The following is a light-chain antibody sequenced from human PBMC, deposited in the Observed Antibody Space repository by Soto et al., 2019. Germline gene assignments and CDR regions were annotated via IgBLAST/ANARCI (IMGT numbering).Light chain of an antibody. V-gene: IGKV1-16*01. Sequence: IQMTQSPSSLSASVGDRVTITCRASHDTSNSVAWFQQRPGMAPKSLIYGASSLQSGVSSRFSGSGSGTQFTLTISSLQPEDFATYYCQQYSSFPYTFGQGTKLEI. J-gene: IGKJ2*01. CDR1: HDTSNS. CDR3: QQYSSFPYT. CDR2: GAS.